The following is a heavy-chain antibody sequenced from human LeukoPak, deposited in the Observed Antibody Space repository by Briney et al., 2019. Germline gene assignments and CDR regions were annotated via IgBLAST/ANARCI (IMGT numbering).Heavy chain of an antibody. Sequence: PSETLSLTCTVSGGSISSYYWSWIRQPAGKGLEWIGRIYTSGSTNYNPSLKSRVTISVDTSKNQFSLKLSSVTAADTAVYYCARILDYDSSGYYYPLHAFDIWGQGTMVTVSS. CDR2: IYTSGST. V-gene: IGHV4-4*07. D-gene: IGHD3-22*01. J-gene: IGHJ3*02. CDR1: GGSISSYY. CDR3: ARILDYDSSGYYYPLHAFDI.